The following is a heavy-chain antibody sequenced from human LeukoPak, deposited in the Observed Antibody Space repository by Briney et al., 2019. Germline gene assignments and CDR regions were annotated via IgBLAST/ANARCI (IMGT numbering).Heavy chain of an antibody. CDR3: GRRIAAAGTNNYFGIDV. J-gene: IGHJ6*02. Sequence: SETLSLTCTVSGGSINSYYWSWIRQPPGKGLEWIGYISYSGSTNYNPSLKSRVTISVDTSKNQFSLRVSSVTAADTAVYYCGRRIAAAGTNNYFGIDVWDQGTTVTVSS. CDR2: ISYSGST. D-gene: IGHD6-13*01. CDR1: GGSINSYY. V-gene: IGHV4-59*08.